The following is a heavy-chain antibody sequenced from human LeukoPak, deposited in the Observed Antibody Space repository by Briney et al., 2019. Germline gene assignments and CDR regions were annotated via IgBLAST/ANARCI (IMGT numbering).Heavy chain of an antibody. CDR3: AREGRYCSGGSCYGFYGMDV. D-gene: IGHD2-15*01. J-gene: IGHJ6*04. Sequence: GGSLRLSCAASGFTFSSYSMNWVRQAPGKGLEWVSSISSSSSSYIYYADSVKGRFTISRDNAKNSLYLQMNSLRAEDTAVYYCAREGRYCSGGSCYGFYGMDVWGKGTTVTVSS. CDR1: GFTFSSYS. V-gene: IGHV3-21*01. CDR2: ISSSSSSYI.